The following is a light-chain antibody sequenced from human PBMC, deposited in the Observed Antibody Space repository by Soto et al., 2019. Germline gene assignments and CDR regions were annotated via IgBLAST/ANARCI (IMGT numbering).Light chain of an antibody. CDR3: QQYNNWPQT. V-gene: IGKV1-9*01. Sequence: DIQLTQSPSFLSASVGDRVTITCRASQGISSYLAWYQQKPGKAPKLLIYAASTLQSGVPSRFRGSGSGTDFTLTISSLQSEDFAEYHCQQYNNWPQTFGQGTKVDIK. J-gene: IGKJ1*01. CDR2: AAS. CDR1: QGISSY.